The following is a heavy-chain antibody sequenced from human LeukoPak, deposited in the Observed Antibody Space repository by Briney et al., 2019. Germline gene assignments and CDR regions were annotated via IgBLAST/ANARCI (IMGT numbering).Heavy chain of an antibody. D-gene: IGHD2-2*01. CDR3: ARDGFRYCSSTSCSISDY. V-gene: IGHV3-30*01. J-gene: IGHJ4*02. CDR1: GFTFSSYA. Sequence: GGSLRLSCAASGFTFSSYAMHWVRQAPGKGLEWVAVISYDGSNKYYADSVKGRFTISGDNSKNTLYLQMNSLRAEDTAVYYCARDGFRYCSSTSCSISDYWGQGTLVTVSS. CDR2: ISYDGSNK.